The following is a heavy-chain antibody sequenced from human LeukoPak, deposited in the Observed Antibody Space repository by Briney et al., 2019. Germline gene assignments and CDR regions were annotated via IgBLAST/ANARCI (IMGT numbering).Heavy chain of an antibody. CDR3: TRKGVSGSSLRQFFDY. CDR2: INWNGDRT. D-gene: IGHD2-15*01. Sequence: GGSLRLSCAASGFSFDDYGVSWVRQVPGKGLEWVTGINWNGDRTSYVDSVKGRFTISRDNAKNSLHLQMNSLRVEDTAFYYCTRKGVSGSSLRQFFDYWGQGTLVAVTS. CDR1: GFSFDDYG. V-gene: IGHV3-20*04. J-gene: IGHJ4*02.